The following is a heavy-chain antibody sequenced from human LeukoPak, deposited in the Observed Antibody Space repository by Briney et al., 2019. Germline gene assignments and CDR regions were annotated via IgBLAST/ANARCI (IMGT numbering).Heavy chain of an antibody. CDR2: IYPGDSDT. V-gene: IGHV5-51*01. Sequence: GESLKISCKGSGYSFITYWIGWVRQLPGKGLEWMGIIYPGDSDTRYSPSFQGQVTISADKSISTAYLQWSSLKASDTAMYYCARVRGDFWSGYWAPYYMDVWGKGTTVTVSS. CDR1: GYSFITYW. D-gene: IGHD3-3*01. CDR3: ARVRGDFWSGYWAPYYMDV. J-gene: IGHJ6*03.